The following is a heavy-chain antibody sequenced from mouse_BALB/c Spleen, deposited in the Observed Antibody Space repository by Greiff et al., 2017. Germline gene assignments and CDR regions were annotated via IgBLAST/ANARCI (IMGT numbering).Heavy chain of an antibody. V-gene: IGHV1-5*01. CDR2: IYPGNSDT. CDR1: GYTFTSYW. J-gene: IGHJ2*01. D-gene: IGHD2-14*01. Sequence: EVQLQESGTVLARPGASVKMSCKASGYTFTSYWMHWVKQRPGQGLEWIGAIYPGNSDTSYNQKFKGKAKLTAVTSTSTAYMELSSLTNEDSAVYYCTRWAYYRYDGVYWGQGTTLTVSS. CDR3: TRWAYYRYDGVY.